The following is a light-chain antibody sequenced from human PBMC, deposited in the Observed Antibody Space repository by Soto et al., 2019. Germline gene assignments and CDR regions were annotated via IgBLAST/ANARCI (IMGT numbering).Light chain of an antibody. CDR2: DAS. CDR1: QSVSRN. V-gene: IGKV3-11*01. Sequence: EIVMTHSPATLSVSPGERATLSCRASQSVSRNLAWYQQKRGQAPRLLIYDASNRATGIPARFSGSGSGTDFTLTISSLEPEDFAVYYCQQRSSWPITCGQGTQLEIK. J-gene: IGKJ5*01. CDR3: QQRSSWPIT.